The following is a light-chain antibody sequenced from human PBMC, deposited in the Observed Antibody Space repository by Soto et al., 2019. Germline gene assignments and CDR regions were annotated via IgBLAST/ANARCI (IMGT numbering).Light chain of an antibody. CDR3: QQSYTTPLFT. V-gene: IGKV1-39*01. CDR2: TAS. CDR1: QSISRY. J-gene: IGKJ2*01. Sequence: DIPMTQSPSSLSASIGDRVTITCRASQSISRYLNWYQQKPGKAPKLVIYTASSLQSGVPARFSGGGSGTDFTLTISSLQPEDFATYYCQQSYTTPLFTFGQGTKLEI.